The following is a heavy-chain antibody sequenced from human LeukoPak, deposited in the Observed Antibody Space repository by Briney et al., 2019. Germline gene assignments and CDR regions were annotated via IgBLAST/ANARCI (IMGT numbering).Heavy chain of an antibody. J-gene: IGHJ4*02. Sequence: GGSLRLSCAASGFTFSSCSMNWVRQAPGKGLEWVSSISSSSSYIYYADSVKGRFTISRDNDKNSLYLQMISLRAEDTAVYYCARDSTARNIGFYYYDSSGSFDYWGQGTLVTVSS. V-gene: IGHV3-21*01. CDR2: ISSSSSYI. CDR1: GFTFSSCS. CDR3: ARDSTARNIGFYYYDSSGSFDY. D-gene: IGHD3-22*01.